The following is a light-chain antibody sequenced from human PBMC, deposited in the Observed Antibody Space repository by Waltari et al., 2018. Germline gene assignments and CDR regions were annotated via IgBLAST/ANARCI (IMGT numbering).Light chain of an antibody. V-gene: IGKV3-20*01. Sequence: DIVLTQSPGTLSLSPGERASLSCRASHSLISNYLAWYQQKPGQAPRLLIYGASSRASGVPDRFRGSGSGTGFTLAISRLEAEDFAVYYCQQYDSSPETFGQGTKLEIK. CDR2: GAS. CDR3: QQYDSSPET. CDR1: HSLISNY. J-gene: IGKJ2*01.